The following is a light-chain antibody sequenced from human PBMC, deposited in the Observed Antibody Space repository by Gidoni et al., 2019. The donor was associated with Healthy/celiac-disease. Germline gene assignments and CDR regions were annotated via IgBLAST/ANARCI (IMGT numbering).Light chain of an antibody. Sequence: NFMLTQPHSVSESPGKTVTISCTRSSGSIASNYVQWYQQRPGSAPTTVIYEDNQRPSGVPDRFSGSIDSSSNSASLTISGLKTEDEADSYCQSYDCSNQEVFGGGTKLTVL. J-gene: IGLJ2*01. V-gene: IGLV6-57*04. CDR1: SGSIASNY. CDR2: EDN. CDR3: QSYDCSNQEV.